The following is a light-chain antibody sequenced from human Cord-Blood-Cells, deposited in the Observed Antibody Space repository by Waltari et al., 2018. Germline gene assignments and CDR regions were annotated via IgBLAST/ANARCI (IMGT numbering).Light chain of an antibody. Sequence: QSALTQPPSASGSPGQSVTISCTGTSSDVGGYNYVSWYQQHPGNAPKLMIYEVSKRPSGVPDLFSGSKSGYTCSLTVSGLPAEDEADVYGSSYAGSNNVVFGGGTKRTVL. J-gene: IGLJ2*01. V-gene: IGLV2-8*01. CDR3: SSYAGSNNVV. CDR2: EVS. CDR1: SSDVGGYNY.